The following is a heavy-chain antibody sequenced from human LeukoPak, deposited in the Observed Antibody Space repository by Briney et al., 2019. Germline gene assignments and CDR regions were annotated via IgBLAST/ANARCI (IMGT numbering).Heavy chain of an antibody. CDR3: ARDTIAVAGEDYFDY. D-gene: IGHD6-19*01. V-gene: IGHV3-21*01. CDR2: ISSSSSYI. Sequence: PGGSLRLSCAASGFTFSSYSMNWVRQAPGKGLEWVSSISSSSSYIYYADSVKGRFTISRDNSKNTLYLQMNSLRAEDTAVYYCARDTIAVAGEDYFDYWGQGTLVTVSS. CDR1: GFTFSSYS. J-gene: IGHJ4*02.